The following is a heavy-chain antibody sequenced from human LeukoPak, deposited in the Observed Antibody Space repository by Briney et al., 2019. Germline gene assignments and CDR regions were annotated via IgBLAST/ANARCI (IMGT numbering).Heavy chain of an antibody. CDR3: ARHQSRYGFYGMDV. CDR1: GGSISSYY. CDR2: IYYSGST. V-gene: IGHV4-59*08. Sequence: SETLSHTCTVSGGSISSYYWSWIRQPPGKGLEWIGYIYYSGSTNYNPSLKSRVTISVDTSKNQFSLKLSSVTAADAAVYYCARHQSRYGFYGMDVWGQGTTVTVSS. J-gene: IGHJ6*02. D-gene: IGHD4-17*01.